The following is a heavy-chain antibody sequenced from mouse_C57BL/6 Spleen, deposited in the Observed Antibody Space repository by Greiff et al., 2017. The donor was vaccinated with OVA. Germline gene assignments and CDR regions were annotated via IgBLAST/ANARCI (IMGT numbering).Heavy chain of an antibody. D-gene: IGHD1-1*02. CDR1: GYTFTSYW. V-gene: IGHV1-52*01. CDR2: IDPSDSET. Sequence: QVQLQQPGAELVRPGASVKLSCKASGYTFTSYWMHWVQQRPVQGLEWIGNIDPSDSETHYNHKFKDKATLTVDKSSSTAYMQLSSLTSEDTAVYYCASEASGGSSLPDFDDWGQGTTLTVAT. J-gene: IGHJ2*01. CDR3: ASEASGGSSLPDFDD.